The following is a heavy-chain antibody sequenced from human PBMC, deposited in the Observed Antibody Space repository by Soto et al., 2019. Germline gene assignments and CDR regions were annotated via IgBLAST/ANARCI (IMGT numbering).Heavy chain of an antibody. Sequence: QLQLQESGPGLVKPSETLSLTCTVSGGSISSSSYYWGWIRQPPGKGLEWIGRIYYSGSTYYNPPXXXRXXISVDTSKNPFSLKLRSVTAADTAVYYCATLWGQDWGQGTLVTVSS. V-gene: IGHV4-39*01. J-gene: IGHJ4*02. CDR2: IYYSGST. CDR3: ATLWGQD. CDR1: GGSISSSSYY. D-gene: IGHD3-10*01.